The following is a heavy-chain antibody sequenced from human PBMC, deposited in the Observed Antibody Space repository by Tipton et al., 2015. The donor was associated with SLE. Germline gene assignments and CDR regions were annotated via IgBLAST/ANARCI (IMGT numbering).Heavy chain of an antibody. J-gene: IGHJ4*02. Sequence: TLSLTCTVSGGSVRSSSYYWGWVRQPPGKGLEWIGSVYPTGNTYYNPSLKSRVTISVDTSKNQFSLKLSSVTAADTAVYYCARDHSSSWYLDYWGQGTLVTVSS. CDR2: VYPTGNT. D-gene: IGHD6-13*01. CDR3: ARDHSSSWYLDY. V-gene: IGHV4-39*07. CDR1: GGSVRSSSYY.